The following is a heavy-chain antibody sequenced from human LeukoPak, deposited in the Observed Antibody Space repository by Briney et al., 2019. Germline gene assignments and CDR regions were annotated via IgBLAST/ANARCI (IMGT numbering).Heavy chain of an antibody. CDR2: ISSSRSYI. CDR3: ARDPYSGNYGAYYYYYMDV. Sequence: PGGSLRLSCAASGFTFSSYSMNWVRQAPGKGLEWVSFISSSRSYIYYADSVKGRFTISRDNAKNSLYLQMDSLRVEDTAEYYCARDPYSGNYGAYYYYYMDVWGKGTTVTVSS. D-gene: IGHD1-26*01. J-gene: IGHJ6*03. V-gene: IGHV3-21*06. CDR1: GFTFSSYS.